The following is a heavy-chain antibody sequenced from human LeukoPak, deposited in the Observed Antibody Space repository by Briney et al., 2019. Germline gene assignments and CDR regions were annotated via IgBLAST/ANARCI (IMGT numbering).Heavy chain of an antibody. V-gene: IGHV4-39*01. J-gene: IGHJ4*02. CDR1: GFTFSDYY. Sequence: GSLRLSCAASGFTFSDYYMSWIGQAPGKRLEWIGSIYYSGSTYYNPSLKSRVTISVDTSKNQFSLKLSSVTAADTAVYYCARHVASSGYYLDYWGQGTLVTVSS. CDR2: IYYSGST. D-gene: IGHD3-22*01. CDR3: ARHVASSGYYLDY.